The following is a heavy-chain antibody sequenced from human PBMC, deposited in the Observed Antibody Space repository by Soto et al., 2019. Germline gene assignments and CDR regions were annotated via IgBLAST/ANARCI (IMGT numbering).Heavy chain of an antibody. J-gene: IGHJ4*02. CDR2: IIPIFGTA. CDR1: GGTFSSYA. CDR3: ARYASPGIAAAGPPENYFDY. D-gene: IGHD6-13*01. Sequence: SVKVSCKASGGTFSSYAISWVRQAPGQGLEWMGGIIPIFGTANYAQKFQGRVTITADESTSTAYMELSSLRSEDTAVYYCARYASPGIAAAGPPENYFDYWGQGTLVTVSS. V-gene: IGHV1-69*13.